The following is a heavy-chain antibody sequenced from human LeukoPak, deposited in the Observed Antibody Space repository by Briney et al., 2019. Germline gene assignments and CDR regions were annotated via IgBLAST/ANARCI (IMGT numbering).Heavy chain of an antibody. CDR3: ARIASDCSGGSSSESYDY. D-gene: IGHD2-15*01. V-gene: IGHV4-59*12. CDR1: GGSISSYY. J-gene: IGHJ4*02. CDR2: IYYSGST. Sequence: SETLSLTCTVSGGSISSYYWSWIRQPPGKGLEWIGYIYYSGSTNYNPSLKSRVTISVDTSKNQFSLKLSSVTAADTAVYYCARIASDCSGGSSSESYDYWGQGTLVTVSS.